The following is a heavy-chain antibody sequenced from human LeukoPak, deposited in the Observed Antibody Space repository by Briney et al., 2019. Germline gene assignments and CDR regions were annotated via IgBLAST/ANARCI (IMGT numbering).Heavy chain of an antibody. CDR3: ARESESSGWYDY. CDR1: GFTFGDYA. D-gene: IGHD6-19*01. CDR2: ISGDGGST. Sequence: GGSLRLSCAASGFTFGDYAMHWVRQAPGKGLEWVSLISGDGGSTFYADSVKGRFTISRDNSKNSLYLQMNSLRSDDTALYYCARESESSGWYDYWGQGTLVTVSS. V-gene: IGHV3-43*02. J-gene: IGHJ4*02.